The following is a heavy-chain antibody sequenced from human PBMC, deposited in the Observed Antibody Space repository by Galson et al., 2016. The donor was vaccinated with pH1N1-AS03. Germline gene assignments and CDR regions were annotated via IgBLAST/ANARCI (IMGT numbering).Heavy chain of an antibody. V-gene: IGHV3-15*01. J-gene: IGHJ4*02. D-gene: IGHD4-17*01. Sequence: SLRLSCAASGISFSKAWMTWFRQGPGKGLEWLGRIKSSSDGGTTDYAAPVKGRFIISRDDSQSTVYLQTNSLKTEDTVLYYCATRPPPYGDYALDFWGQGTLVTVSS. CDR3: ATRPPPYGDYALDF. CDR2: IKSSSDGGTT. CDR1: GISFSKAW.